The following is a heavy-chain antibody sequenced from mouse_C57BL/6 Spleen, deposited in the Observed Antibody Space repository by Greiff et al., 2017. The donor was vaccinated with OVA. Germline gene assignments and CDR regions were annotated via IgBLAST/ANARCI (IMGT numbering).Heavy chain of an antibody. CDR1: GFTFSDYY. Sequence: EVKVVESEGGLVQPGSSMKLSCTASGFTFSDYYMAWVRQVPEKGLEWVANINYDGSSTYYLDSLKSRFTISRDNAKNILYLQMSSLKSEDTATYCCARALGREDAMDYWGQGTSVTVSS. J-gene: IGHJ4*01. D-gene: IGHD4-1*01. V-gene: IGHV5-16*01. CDR3: ARALGREDAMDY. CDR2: INYDGSST.